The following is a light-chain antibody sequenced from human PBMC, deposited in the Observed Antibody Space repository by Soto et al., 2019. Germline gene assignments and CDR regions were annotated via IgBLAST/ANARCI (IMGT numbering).Light chain of an antibody. CDR3: EKYNSAPSLT. J-gene: IGKJ4*01. Sequence: DIQMTQSPSSLSASVGDRVTITCRASQGISNYLAWYQQKPGKVPKLLIYAASTLQSGVPSRFSGSGSGTDFTLSTTSLQPEDVATSYCEKYNSAPSLTFGGGTKVEIK. CDR1: QGISNY. CDR2: AAS. V-gene: IGKV1-27*01.